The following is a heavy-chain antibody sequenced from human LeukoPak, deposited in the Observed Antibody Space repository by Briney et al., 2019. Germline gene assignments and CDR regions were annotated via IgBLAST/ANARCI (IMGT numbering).Heavy chain of an antibody. Sequence: PGGSLRLSCAASGFSVTNNYMSWVRQAPGKGLEWVSVYYSGGDTYYADSVKGRFTISRDNSKNTVYLQMNSLRAEDTAVYYCARTLAYDSSGYYRGYFDYWGQGTLVTVSS. CDR1: GFSVTNNY. CDR2: YYSGGDT. CDR3: ARTLAYDSSGYYRGYFDY. V-gene: IGHV3-53*01. J-gene: IGHJ4*02. D-gene: IGHD3-22*01.